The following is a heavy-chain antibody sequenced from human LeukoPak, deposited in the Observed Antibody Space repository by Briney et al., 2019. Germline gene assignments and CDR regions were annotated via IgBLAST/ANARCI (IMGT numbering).Heavy chain of an antibody. CDR1: GFTVSSNY. V-gene: IGHV3-53*01. D-gene: IGHD5-12*01. J-gene: IGHJ5*02. CDR2: IYSGGST. CDR3: ARDRRGYSGYDSALWYWFDP. Sequence: GGSLRLSCAASGFTVSSNYMSWVRQAPGKGLEWVSVIYSGGSTYYADSVKGRFTISRDNSKNTLYLQMNSLRAEDTAVYYCARDRRGYSGYDSALWYWFDPWGQGTLVTVSS.